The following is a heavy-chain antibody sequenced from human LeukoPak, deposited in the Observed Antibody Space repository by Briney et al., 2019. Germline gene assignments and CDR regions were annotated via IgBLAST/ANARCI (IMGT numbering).Heavy chain of an antibody. CDR2: IYHGGST. D-gene: IGHD1-26*01. J-gene: IGHJ4*02. Sequence: PGGSLRLSCAASGFTVSSNYMSCVRQAPGKALEWVSIIYHGGSTYYADSVKGRFTISRDNSKNTLYLQMNSLRTEDTAVYYCARELHWGQGTLVTVSS. CDR1: GFTVSSNY. CDR3: ARELH. V-gene: IGHV3-66*02.